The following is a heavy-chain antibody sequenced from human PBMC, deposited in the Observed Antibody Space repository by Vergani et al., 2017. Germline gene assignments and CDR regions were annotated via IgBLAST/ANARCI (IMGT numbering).Heavy chain of an antibody. CDR1: GFTFSSYA. J-gene: IGHJ4*02. CDR2: ISGSGGST. Sequence: EVQLLESGGGLVQPGGSLRLSCAASGFTFSSYAMSWVRQAPGKGLEWVSAISGSGGSTYYADSVKGRFTISRDNSKNTLYLQMNSLRAEDTAVYYCARGLYDFWSGLDYFDYWGQGTLVTVSS. V-gene: IGHV3-23*01. D-gene: IGHD3-3*01. CDR3: ARGLYDFWSGLDYFDY.